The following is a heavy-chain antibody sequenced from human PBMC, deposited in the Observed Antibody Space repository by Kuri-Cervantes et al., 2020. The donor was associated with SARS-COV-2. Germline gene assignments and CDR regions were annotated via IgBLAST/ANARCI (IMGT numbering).Heavy chain of an antibody. Sequence: GGSLRLSCAASGFTFDDYAMHRVRQAPGKGLEWVSGISWISGSIGYADSVKGRFTISRDNAKNSLYLQMNSLRAEDTAVYYCARSRYDAYYYYYGMDVWGQGTTVTVSS. D-gene: IGHD6-13*01. CDR1: GFTFDDYA. J-gene: IGHJ6*02. CDR3: ARSRYDAYYYYYGMDV. CDR2: ISWISGSI. V-gene: IGHV3-9*01.